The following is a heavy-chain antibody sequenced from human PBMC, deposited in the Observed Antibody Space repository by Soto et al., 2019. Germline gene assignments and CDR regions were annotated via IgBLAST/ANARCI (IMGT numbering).Heavy chain of an antibody. CDR3: ARANYYDSSGYYYFDY. CDR2: INPSGGST. J-gene: IGHJ4*02. CDR1: GYTFTSYY. Sequence: QVQLVQSGAEVKKPGASVKVSCKASGYTFTSYYMHWVRQAPGQGLEWMGIINPSGGSTSYAQKFQGRVTMTRDTSTSTVYMELSSLRSEDTAVYYCARANYYDSSGYYYFDYWRQGTLVTVSS. D-gene: IGHD3-22*01. V-gene: IGHV1-46*01.